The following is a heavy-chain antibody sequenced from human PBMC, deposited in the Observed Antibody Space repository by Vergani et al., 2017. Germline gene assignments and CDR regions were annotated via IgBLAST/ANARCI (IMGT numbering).Heavy chain of an antibody. CDR3: ARGDFCILTGYRY. Sequence: QVQVVQSGAEVKKPGASVKVSCKTSGYTFSNYYMHWVRQAPGQGLEWMGIINPSGGNTNYAQKFQGRVTMTRDTSTSTVYMELSSLRSEDTAIYYCARGDFCILTGYRYWGQGTLVTVSA. CDR2: INPSGGNT. V-gene: IGHV1-46*03. J-gene: IGHJ4*02. D-gene: IGHD3-9*01. CDR1: GYTFSNYY.